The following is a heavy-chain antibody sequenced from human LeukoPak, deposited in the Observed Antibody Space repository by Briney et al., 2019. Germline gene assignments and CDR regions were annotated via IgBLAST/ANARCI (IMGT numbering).Heavy chain of an antibody. V-gene: IGHV3-9*03. CDR2: ISWNSGSI. Sequence: SGGSLRLSCAASGFTFDDYAMHWVRQAPGKGLEWVSGISWNSGSIGYADSVKGRFTVSRDNAKNSLYLQMNSLRAEDMDLYYCAKGSRGSRIQLWFDAFDIWGQGTMVTVSS. D-gene: IGHD5-18*01. CDR3: AKGSRGSRIQLWFDAFDI. CDR1: GFTFDDYA. J-gene: IGHJ3*02.